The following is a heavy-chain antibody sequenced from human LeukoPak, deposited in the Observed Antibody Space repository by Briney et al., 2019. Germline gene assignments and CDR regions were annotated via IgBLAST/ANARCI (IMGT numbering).Heavy chain of an antibody. CDR3: ARDNSVGETAWWFDP. Sequence: GASVKVSCKASGYSFTGHYMHWVRQAPGQGLEWMGFINPSGSSAAYAQKFQGRLTMTRDMFTSTDYMELTSLTSDDTAVYYCARDNSVGETAWWFDPWGQGTLVTVSS. J-gene: IGHJ5*02. CDR1: GYSFTGHY. V-gene: IGHV1-46*01. CDR2: INPSGSSA. D-gene: IGHD1-26*01.